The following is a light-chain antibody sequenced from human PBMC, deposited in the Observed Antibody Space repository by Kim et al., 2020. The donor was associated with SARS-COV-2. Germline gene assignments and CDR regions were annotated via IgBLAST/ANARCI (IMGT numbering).Light chain of an antibody. J-gene: IGLJ3*02. CDR3: SSFTTRSTLV. Sequence: GQSISISFIVTRDNIDDYNYVSWYQQHPGKAPKLMIYDVNNRHSGVSNRFSGSKSGDTAALTISGLQAEDEAEYYCSSFTTRSTLVFGGGTKVTVL. V-gene: IGLV2-14*03. CDR2: DVN. CDR1: RDNIDDYNY.